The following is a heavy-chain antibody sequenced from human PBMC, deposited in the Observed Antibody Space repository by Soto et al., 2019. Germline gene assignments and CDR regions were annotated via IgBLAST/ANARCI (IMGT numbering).Heavy chain of an antibody. Sequence: PSETLSLTCTVSGGSISSSSYYWGWIRQPPGKGLEWIGSIYYSGSTYYNPSLKSRVTISVDTSKNQFSLKLSSVTAADTAVYYCARSYYDTTGFVVDPWGQGTLVTVSS. CDR2: IYYSGST. CDR1: GGSISSSSYY. J-gene: IGHJ5*02. D-gene: IGHD3-22*01. CDR3: ARSYYDTTGFVVDP. V-gene: IGHV4-39*01.